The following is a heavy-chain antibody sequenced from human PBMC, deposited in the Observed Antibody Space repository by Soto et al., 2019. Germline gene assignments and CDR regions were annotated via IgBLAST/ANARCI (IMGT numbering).Heavy chain of an antibody. V-gene: IGHV3-9*01. Sequence: PGGSLRLSCAASGFTFDDYGMHWVRQAPGKGLEWVSGISWNSGSIGYADSVKGRFTISRDNAKNSLYLQMNSLRAEDTALYYCAKVSTTHTFGPLDPWGQGTLVTVPS. CDR3: AKVSTTHTFGPLDP. D-gene: IGHD1-1*01. J-gene: IGHJ5*02. CDR1: GFTFDDYG. CDR2: ISWNSGSI.